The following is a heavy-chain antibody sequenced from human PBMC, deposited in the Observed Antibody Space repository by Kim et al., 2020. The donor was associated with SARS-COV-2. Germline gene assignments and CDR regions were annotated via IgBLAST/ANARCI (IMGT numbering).Heavy chain of an antibody. D-gene: IGHD3-10*01. CDR1: GFIFSSYA. J-gene: IGHJ4*02. CDR2: ISGTGITT. V-gene: IGHV3-23*01. Sequence: GGSLRLSCAASGFIFSSYAMSWVRQAPGKGLEWVSAISGTGITTYYADSVKGRFTISRDNSKNTLYLQMNSLRAEDTAVYYCAKDLRFGGLNGGQGTLVTVSS. CDR3: AKDLRFGGLN.